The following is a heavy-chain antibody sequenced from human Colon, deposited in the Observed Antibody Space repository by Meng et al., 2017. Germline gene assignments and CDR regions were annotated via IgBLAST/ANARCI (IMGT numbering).Heavy chain of an antibody. D-gene: IGHD6-13*01. V-gene: IGHV3-23*01. J-gene: IGHJ4*02. Sequence: GESLKISCAASVFTFSSYAMSWVRQAPGKGLEWVSSITGSGDTTYYADSVKGRFTISRDKSKNTLHLQMNSLRVEDTAVYFCASQRIAASGPPGYWGQGTLVTVSS. CDR2: ITGSGDTT. CDR3: ASQRIAASGPPGY. CDR1: VFTFSSYA.